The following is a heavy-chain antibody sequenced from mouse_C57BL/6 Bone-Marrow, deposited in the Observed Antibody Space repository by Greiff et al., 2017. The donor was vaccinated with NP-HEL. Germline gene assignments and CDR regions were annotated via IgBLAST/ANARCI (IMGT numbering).Heavy chain of an antibody. J-gene: IGHJ3*01. Sequence: EVQVVESGGGLVQPGGSLKLSCAASGFTFSDYYMYWVRQTPEKRLEWVAYISNGGGSTYYPDTVKGRFTISRDNAKNTLYLQMSRLKSEDTAMYYCARGGDYDEFAYWGQGTLVTVSA. CDR2: ISNGGGST. D-gene: IGHD2-4*01. V-gene: IGHV5-12*01. CDR1: GFTFSDYY. CDR3: ARGGDYDEFAY.